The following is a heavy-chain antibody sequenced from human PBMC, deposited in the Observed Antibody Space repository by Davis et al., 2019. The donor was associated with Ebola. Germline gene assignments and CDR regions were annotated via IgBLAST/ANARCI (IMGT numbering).Heavy chain of an antibody. Sequence: ASVKVSCKSSGYTFTCYCLVWVRQAPGLGLEWMGWISGFNTNTNFAQKFQGRVTVSKDTSTNTAYMDLRSLTSDDTAIYYCARAPNHDVLTGTSSYYFEYWGQGTLVTVSS. CDR2: ISGFNTNT. CDR3: ARAPNHDVLTGTSSYYFEY. J-gene: IGHJ4*02. D-gene: IGHD3-9*01. CDR1: GYTFTCYC. V-gene: IGHV1-18*04.